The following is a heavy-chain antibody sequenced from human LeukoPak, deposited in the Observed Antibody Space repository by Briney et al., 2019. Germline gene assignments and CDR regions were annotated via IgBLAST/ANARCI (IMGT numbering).Heavy chain of an antibody. V-gene: IGHV4-59*01. CDR1: GGSISSYY. CDR3: ARGELTNFDY. D-gene: IGHD1-7*01. Sequence: PSETLSLTCTVSGGSISSYYWSWIRQPPGKGLEWSGYIYYSGSTNYNPSLKSRVTISVDTSKNQFSLKLSSVTAADTAVYYCARGELTNFDYWGQGTLVTVSS. CDR2: IYYSGST. J-gene: IGHJ4*02.